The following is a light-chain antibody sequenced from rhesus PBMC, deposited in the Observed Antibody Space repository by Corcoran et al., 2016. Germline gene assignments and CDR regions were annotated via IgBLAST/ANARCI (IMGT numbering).Light chain of an antibody. CDR2: TVN. CDR1: SSDLGRYNY. Sequence: QSAPFQSPSVSGPLGQSVPISCTGSSSDLGRYNYVSWYRQQPGTTTKLMMYTVNTRPSGVSDRFSGSKSGNTASLTISGLQAEDEADYYCSSYEVSDPYIFGAGTRLTVL. J-gene: IGLJ1*01. CDR3: SSYEVSDPYI. V-gene: IGLV2-11*01.